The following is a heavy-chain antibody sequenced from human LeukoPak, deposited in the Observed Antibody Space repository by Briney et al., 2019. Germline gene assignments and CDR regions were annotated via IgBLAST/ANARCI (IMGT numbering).Heavy chain of an antibody. Sequence: PSETLSLTCTVSGVPISGSGYYWAWFPHPPGKGLEWIGSIYYSGSTYYNPSLKSRVTISVDTSKNQFSLKLNSVTATDTAVYYCARHYGPWGQGTLVTVSS. CDR2: IYYSGST. D-gene: IGHD3-10*01. J-gene: IGHJ4*02. V-gene: IGHV4-39*01. CDR1: GVPISGSGYY. CDR3: ARHYGP.